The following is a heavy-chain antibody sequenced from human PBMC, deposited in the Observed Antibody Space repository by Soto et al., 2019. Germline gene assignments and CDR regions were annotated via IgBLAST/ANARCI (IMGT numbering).Heavy chain of an antibody. J-gene: IGHJ5*02. CDR2: IYHLGTT. D-gene: IGHD3-16*01. CDR3: ARFVGDYVWESHAKSTLDP. V-gene: IGHV4-4*02. Sequence: SETLSLTCTVSGDTVSSTRWWSWVRLSPGRGLEWIGDIYHLGTTNYNPSLKRRVSISLDTSKNQFSLKLSSVTAADTAVYYCARFVGDYVWESHAKSTLDPWGQGNLVTVS. CDR1: GDTVSSTRW.